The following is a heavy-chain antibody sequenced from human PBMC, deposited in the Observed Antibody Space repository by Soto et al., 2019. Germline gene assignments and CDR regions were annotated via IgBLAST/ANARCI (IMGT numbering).Heavy chain of an antibody. D-gene: IGHD3-3*01. CDR1: GYSISSGYY. CDR3: AREHPDYDFWSGYRNWFDP. V-gene: IGHV4-38-2*02. CDR2: IYHSGST. J-gene: IGHJ5*02. Sequence: PSETLSLTCAVSGYSISSGYYWGCIRQPPGKGLEWIGSIYHSGSTYYNPSLKSRVTISVDTSKNQFSLKLSSVTAADTAVYYCAREHPDYDFWSGYRNWFDPWGQGTLVTVYS.